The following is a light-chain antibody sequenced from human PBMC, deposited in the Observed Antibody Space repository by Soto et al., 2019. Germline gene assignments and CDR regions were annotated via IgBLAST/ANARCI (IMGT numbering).Light chain of an antibody. V-gene: IGKV3D-15*01. J-gene: IGKJ4*01. CDR1: QSVDND. CDR2: DAS. Sequence: EIGITQSPATLSVSPGDRATLSCRASQSVDNDLACYQQKPGQPPRLLIYDASTRATGIPARFSGTQSGTEYTLTLSSLLSEDFAVYFCQQYNNSPLPFGGGTQVETK. CDR3: QQYNNSPLP.